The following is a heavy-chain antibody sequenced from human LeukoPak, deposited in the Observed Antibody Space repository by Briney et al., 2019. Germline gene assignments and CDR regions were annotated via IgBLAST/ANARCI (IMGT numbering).Heavy chain of an antibody. CDR2: INHSGST. Sequence: PSETLSLTCAVYGGSFSGYYWSWIRQPPGKGLEWIGEINHSGSTNYNPSLKSRVTISVDTSKNQFSLKLSSVTAADTAVYYCARGGLPLGYCSSTSCYAVHWFDPWGQATLVTVSS. J-gene: IGHJ5*02. D-gene: IGHD2-2*01. V-gene: IGHV4-34*01. CDR3: ARGGLPLGYCSSTSCYAVHWFDP. CDR1: GGSFSGYY.